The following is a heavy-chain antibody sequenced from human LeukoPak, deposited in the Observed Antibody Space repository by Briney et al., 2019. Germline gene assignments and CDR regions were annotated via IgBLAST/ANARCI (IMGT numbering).Heavy chain of an antibody. Sequence: GRSLRLSCAASGFTFDDYAMHWVRQAPGKGLEGVSGISWNSGSIGYADSVKGRFTISRDNAKNALYLQMNSLRAEDTALYYCAKEESYYYGSGSYYNWFDPWGQGTLVTVSS. CDR2: ISWNSGSI. V-gene: IGHV3-9*01. CDR3: AKEESYYYGSGSYYNWFDP. D-gene: IGHD3-10*01. CDR1: GFTFDDYA. J-gene: IGHJ5*02.